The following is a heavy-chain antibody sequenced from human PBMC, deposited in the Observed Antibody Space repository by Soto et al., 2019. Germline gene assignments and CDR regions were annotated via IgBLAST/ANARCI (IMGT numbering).Heavy chain of an antibody. V-gene: IGHV1-69*01. CDR1: GGTFSSHA. D-gene: IGHD3-16*01. CDR3: ESDVPLNYYDGTFSYYAMDV. J-gene: IGHJ6*02. Sequence: QVQLVQSGAEVKKPGSSVKVSCKASGGTFSSHAISWVRQAPGQGLEWMGGIIPFFKATNYAQKFQGRVTSTADDSTSTAYMDLYSLRSEETAVYYCESDVPLNYYDGTFSYYAMDVWGQGTTVTVSS. CDR2: IIPFFKAT.